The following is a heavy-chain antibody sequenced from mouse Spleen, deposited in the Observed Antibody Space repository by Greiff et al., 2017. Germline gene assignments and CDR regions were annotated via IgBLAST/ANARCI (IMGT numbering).Heavy chain of an antibody. V-gene: IGHV1-82*01. D-gene: IGHD1-1*01. Sequence: VQLQQSGPELVKPGASVKISCKASGYAFSSSWMNWVKQRPGKGLEWIGRIYPGDGDTNYNGKFKGKATLTADKSSSTAYMQLSSLTSEDSAVYFCASDYYGSSYVLDYWGQGTTLTVSS. CDR3: ASDYYGSSYVLDY. J-gene: IGHJ2*01. CDR1: GYAFSSSW. CDR2: IYPGDGDT.